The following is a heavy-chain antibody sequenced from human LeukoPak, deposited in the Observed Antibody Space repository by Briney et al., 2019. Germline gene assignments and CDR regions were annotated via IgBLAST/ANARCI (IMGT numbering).Heavy chain of an antibody. CDR3: ARRRGSMITFGGVIENWFDL. CDR1: GGSISSSSYY. J-gene: IGHJ5*02. D-gene: IGHD3-16*01. CDR2: IYYSGST. Sequence: SETLSLTCTVSGGSISSSSYYWGWIRQPPGKGLEWIGSIYYSGSTYYNPSLKSRVTISVDTSKNQFSPKLSSVTAADTAVYYCARRRGSMITFGGVIENWFDLWGQGTLVTVSS. V-gene: IGHV4-39*01.